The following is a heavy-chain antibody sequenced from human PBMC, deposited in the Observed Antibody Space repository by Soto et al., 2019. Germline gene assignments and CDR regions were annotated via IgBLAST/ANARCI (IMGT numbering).Heavy chain of an antibody. V-gene: IGHV1-18*01. CDR1: GYTFTSYG. CDR3: ARDRAFAVDTAMVDY. D-gene: IGHD5-18*01. J-gene: IGHJ4*02. CDR2: ISAYNGNT. Sequence: QVQLVQSGAEVKKPGASVKVSCKASGYTFTSYGISWARQAPGQGLEWMGWISAYNGNTNYAQKLQGRVTMTTDTSTSTAYMEMRSLRSDDTAVYYCARDRAFAVDTAMVDYWGQGTLVTVSS.